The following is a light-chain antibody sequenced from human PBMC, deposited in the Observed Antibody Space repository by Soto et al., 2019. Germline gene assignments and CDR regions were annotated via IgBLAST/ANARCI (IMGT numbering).Light chain of an antibody. CDR1: QSLLYSNGYNY. CDR2: SAS. V-gene: IGKV2-28*01. Sequence: EIVMTQSPPSLPVTPGEPASISCRSSQSLLYSNGYNYLDWYLQKPGQSPQLLIYSASYRASGVPDRFSGSGTGTDFTLKISRVEAEDVGIYYCMQALETPQYTFGQGTKLEIK. CDR3: MQALETPQYT. J-gene: IGKJ2*01.